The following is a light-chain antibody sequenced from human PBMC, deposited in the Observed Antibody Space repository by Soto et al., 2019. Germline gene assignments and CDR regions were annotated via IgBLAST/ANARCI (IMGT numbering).Light chain of an antibody. CDR1: HSISSN. V-gene: IGKV3-15*01. Sequence: EIVMTQSPATLSVSPGKRVILSCGASHSISSNLAWYQQKPGQTPRLLVFRASARATGVPARFSGSGSGTEVTLTISSLQSEDFAVYYCQQYNNWPLTFGQGTKVDIK. CDR2: RAS. CDR3: QQYNNWPLT. J-gene: IGKJ1*01.